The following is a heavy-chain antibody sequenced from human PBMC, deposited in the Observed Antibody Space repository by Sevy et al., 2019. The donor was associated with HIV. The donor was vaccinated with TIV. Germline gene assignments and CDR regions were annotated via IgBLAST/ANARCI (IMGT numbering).Heavy chain of an antibody. D-gene: IGHD3-3*01. CDR2: IYYSGTT. V-gene: IGHV4-31*03. J-gene: IGHJ6*02. CDR1: GGSISSGGYY. CDR3: ARWHDFWSGYYTGYYYGMDV. Sequence: SETLSLTCTVSGGSISSGGYYWTWIRQHPGKGLEWIGYIYYSGTTYYNPSLKSRVTISVDTSKNQFSLKLSSVTAADTAVYYCARWHDFWSGYYTGYYYGMDVWGHGTTVTFSS.